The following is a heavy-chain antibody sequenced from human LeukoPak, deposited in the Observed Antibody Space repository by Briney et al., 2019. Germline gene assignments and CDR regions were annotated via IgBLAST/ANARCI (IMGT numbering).Heavy chain of an antibody. V-gene: IGHV3-74*01. CDR1: GFTFSNYR. J-gene: IGHJ4*02. Sequence: GGLRLSCAASGFTFSNYRMHWVRQAPGKGLGWVSRINSAGSATTYPDSVKGRFTISRDNANNTLYLQMNSLRAEDTAVYYCARDRVGSFDYWGQGTLVTVSS. D-gene: IGHD3-10*01. CDR3: ARDRVGSFDY. CDR2: INSAGSAT.